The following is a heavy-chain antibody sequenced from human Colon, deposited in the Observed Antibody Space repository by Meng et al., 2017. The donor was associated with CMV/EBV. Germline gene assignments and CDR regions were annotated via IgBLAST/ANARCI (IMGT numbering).Heavy chain of an antibody. CDR2: IIPQGNMT. CDR3: ARELGITTVRGVILYY. CDR1: GDTFKNFA. D-gene: IGHD3-10*01. Sequence: VKVSCKASGDTFKNFAISWVRQAPGQGLEWMGQIIPQGNMTKYAQTFQGRVTITADRSTTTVYMEVNNLRSDDTTVYYCARELGITTVRGVILYYWGQGSLVTVSS. V-gene: IGHV1-69*04. J-gene: IGHJ4*02.